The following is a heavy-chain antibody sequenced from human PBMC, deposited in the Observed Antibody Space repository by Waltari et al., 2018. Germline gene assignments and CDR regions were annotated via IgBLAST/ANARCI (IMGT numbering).Heavy chain of an antibody. D-gene: IGHD3-22*01. CDR2: ISGSGGST. V-gene: IGHV3-23*01. Sequence: EVQLLESGGGLVQPGGSLRLSCAASGFTFSSYAMSWVRQAPGKGLEWVSAISGSGGSTYYADSVKGRFTSSRDNSKNTLYLQMNSLRAEDTAVYYCAKPLDYYDSSGYYSPEYFQHWGQGTLVTVSS. CDR3: AKPLDYYDSSGYYSPEYFQH. J-gene: IGHJ1*01. CDR1: GFTFSSYA.